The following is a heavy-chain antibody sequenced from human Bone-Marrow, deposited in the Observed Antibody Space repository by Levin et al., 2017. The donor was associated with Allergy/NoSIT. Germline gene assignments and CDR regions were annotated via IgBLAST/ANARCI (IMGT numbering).Heavy chain of an antibody. CDR1: GYTFTGYY. V-gene: IGHV1-2*06. J-gene: IGHJ6*02. D-gene: IGHD4-17*01. Sequence: GESLKISRKASGYTFTGYYMHWVRQAPGQGLEWMGRINPNSGGTNYAQKFQGRVTMTRDTSISTAYMELSRLRSDDTAVYYCAREDHGDYAGQYYYYYGMDVWGQGTTVTVSS. CDR2: INPNSGGT. CDR3: AREDHGDYAGQYYYYYGMDV.